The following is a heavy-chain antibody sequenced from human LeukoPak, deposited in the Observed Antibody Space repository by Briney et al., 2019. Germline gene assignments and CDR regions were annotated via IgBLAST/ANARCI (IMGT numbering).Heavy chain of an antibody. CDR2: INHSGST. J-gene: IGHJ5*02. V-gene: IGHV4-34*01. CDR1: GGSFSGYY. CDR3: AKAGVLIEMVVFDP. Sequence: SETLSLTCAVYGGSFSGYYWSWIRQPPGKGLEWIGEINHSGSTNYNPSLKSRVTISVDTSKNQFSLKLSSVTAADTAVYYCAKAGVLIEMVVFDPWGQGTLVTVSS. D-gene: IGHD2-21*01.